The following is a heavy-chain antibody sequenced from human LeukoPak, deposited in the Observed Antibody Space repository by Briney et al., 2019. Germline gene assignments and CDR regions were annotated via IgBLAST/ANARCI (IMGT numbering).Heavy chain of an antibody. Sequence: PSETLSLTCTVSGNSVSIYYWSWIRQPPGKGQEWIGYIYYRGNTNYNPSLKSRVPMAVDTSKNQFSLKVSSVTAADTAVYYCARAGNNWSFDYWGQGTLVTVSS. CDR3: ARAGNNWSFDY. J-gene: IGHJ4*02. D-gene: IGHD1-1*01. CDR2: IYYRGNT. CDR1: GNSVSIYY. V-gene: IGHV4-59*02.